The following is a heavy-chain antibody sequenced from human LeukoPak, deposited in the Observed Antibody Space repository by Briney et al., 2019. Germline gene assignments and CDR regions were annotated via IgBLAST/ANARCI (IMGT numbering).Heavy chain of an antibody. CDR2: ISYDGSNK. J-gene: IGHJ4*02. Sequence: PGGSLRLSCAASGFTFSSYGMHWVRQAPGKGLEWVAVISYDGSNKYYADSVKGRFTISRDNSNNTLYLQMNNLRAEDTAIYYCAKTHSSSWHPLDFWGQGALVTASS. CDR3: AKTHSSSWHPLDF. CDR1: GFTFSSYG. D-gene: IGHD6-13*01. V-gene: IGHV3-30*18.